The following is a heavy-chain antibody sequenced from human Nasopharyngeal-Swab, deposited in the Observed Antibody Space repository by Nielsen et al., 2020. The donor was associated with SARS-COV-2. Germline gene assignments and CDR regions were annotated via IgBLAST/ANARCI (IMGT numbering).Heavy chain of an antibody. D-gene: IGHD3-22*01. CDR3: AKDSQMYFYDSRGYGPPDY. V-gene: IGHV3-30*04. CDR2: ISYDGSSE. CDR1: GFTFSNYA. Sequence: GESLKISCAASGFTFSNYAMHWVRQAPGKGLEWVALISYDGSSENYADSVKGRFTISRDNSKNTLYLQMNSLRADDTAVYYCAKDSQMYFYDSRGYGPPDYWGQGTLVTVSS. J-gene: IGHJ4*02.